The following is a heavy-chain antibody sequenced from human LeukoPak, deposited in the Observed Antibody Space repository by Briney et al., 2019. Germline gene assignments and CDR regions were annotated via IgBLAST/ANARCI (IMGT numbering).Heavy chain of an antibody. CDR2: IKQDGSEK. D-gene: IGHD6-19*01. Sequence: GGSLRLSCAASGFTFSSYWMSWVRQAPGKGLEWVANIKQDGSEKYYADSVKGRFTISRDNSKNTLYLQMNSLRAEDTAVYYCAKVRYGIAVAGDSFDPWGQGTLVTVSS. CDR3: AKVRYGIAVAGDSFDP. J-gene: IGHJ5*02. CDR1: GFTFSSYW. V-gene: IGHV3-7*01.